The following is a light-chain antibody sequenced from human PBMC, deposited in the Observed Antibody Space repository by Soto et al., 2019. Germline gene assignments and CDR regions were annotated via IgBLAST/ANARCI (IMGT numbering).Light chain of an antibody. Sequence: QPVLTQPASVSGSPGQSITISCTGTSSDVGGYNYVSWYQQHPGKAPTLMIYDVSNRPSGVSNRFSGSKSGNTASLTISGLQAEDEADYYCSSYTSSSTWVFGGGTKVTVL. CDR2: DVS. CDR1: SSDVGGYNY. V-gene: IGLV2-14*01. J-gene: IGLJ2*01. CDR3: SSYTSSSTWV.